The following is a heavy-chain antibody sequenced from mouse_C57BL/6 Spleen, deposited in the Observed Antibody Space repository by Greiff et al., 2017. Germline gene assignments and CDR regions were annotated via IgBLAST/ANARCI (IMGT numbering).Heavy chain of an antibody. CDR2: IDPSGSYT. CDR1: GYTFTSYW. D-gene: IGHD4-1*01. V-gene: IGHV1-50*01. J-gene: IGHJ3*01. CDR3: ARDWERFAY. Sequence: QVHVKQPGAELVKPGASVKLSCKASGYTFTSYWMQWVKQRPGQGLEWIGEIDPSGSYTNYNKKFKGKATLTVDTSSSTAYMQLSSLTSEDSAVYYCARDWERFAYWGQGTLVTVSA.